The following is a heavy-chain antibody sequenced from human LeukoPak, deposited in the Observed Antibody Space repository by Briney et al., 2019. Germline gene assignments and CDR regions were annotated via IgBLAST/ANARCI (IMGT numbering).Heavy chain of an antibody. CDR3: ARDRSIVATSLDWFDP. D-gene: IGHD5-12*01. V-gene: IGHV1-18*01. J-gene: IGHJ5*02. Sequence: ASVKVSCKASGYTFTSYGISWVRRAPGQGLEWMGWISAYNGNTNYAQKLQGRVTMTTDTSTSTAYMELRSLRSDDTAVYYCARDRSIVATSLDWFDPWGQGTLVTVSS. CDR1: GYTFTSYG. CDR2: ISAYNGNT.